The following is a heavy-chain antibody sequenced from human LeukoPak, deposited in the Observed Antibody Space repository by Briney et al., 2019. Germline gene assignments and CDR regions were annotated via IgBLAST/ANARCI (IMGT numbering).Heavy chain of an antibody. CDR3: ARDQEGIGYDNPTYMDV. Sequence: SETLSLTCTVSGGSISSSSYYWRWIRQPPGKGLEWIGCIYYSGSTYYNPAPKSRVTISVDTSKNQFSLKLSSVTAADTAVYYCARDQEGIGYDNPTYMDVWGKGTTVTISS. V-gene: IGHV4-39*07. J-gene: IGHJ6*03. CDR1: GGSISSSSYY. CDR2: IYYSGST. D-gene: IGHD5-12*01.